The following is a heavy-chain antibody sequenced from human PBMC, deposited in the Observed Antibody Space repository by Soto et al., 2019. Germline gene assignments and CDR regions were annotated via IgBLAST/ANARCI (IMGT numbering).Heavy chain of an antibody. D-gene: IGHD2-15*01. V-gene: IGHV1-18*01. Sequence: QVPLVQSGAEVKKPGASVKVSCKASGYTFSSYGIIWVRQAPGQGLEWMGWISTYNGNTNYAQKLQGRVTMTTDTSTSIAYMELRSLISDDPALYYCARVGGQSYYGMDVWGQGTTVTVSS. CDR1: GYTFSSYG. CDR3: ARVGGQSYYGMDV. J-gene: IGHJ6*02. CDR2: ISTYNGNT.